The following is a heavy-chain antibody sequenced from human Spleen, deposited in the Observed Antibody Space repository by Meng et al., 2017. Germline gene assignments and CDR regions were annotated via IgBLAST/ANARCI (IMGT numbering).Heavy chain of an antibody. CDR3: ARDSGLLEWLKYLDH. CDR2: INHSGTT. J-gene: IGHJ4*02. V-gene: IGHV4-4*02. Sequence: QVRRQELGPGLVKPSGPLPLTCAVSGDSISSNNWWSWVRQAPGKGLEWIGEINHSGTTNYNPSLKSRVTISLDDSKNQFSLKVSSVTAADTAVYYCARDSGLLEWLKYLDHWGQGTLVTVSS. D-gene: IGHD3-3*01. CDR1: GDSISSNNW.